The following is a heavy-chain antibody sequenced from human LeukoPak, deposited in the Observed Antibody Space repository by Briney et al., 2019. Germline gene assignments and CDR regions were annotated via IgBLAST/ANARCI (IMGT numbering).Heavy chain of an antibody. V-gene: IGHV1-8*02. CDR1: GYTFTGYY. CDR2: MNPNSGNT. Sequence: ASVKVSCKASGYTFTGYYMHWVRQATGQGLEWMGWMNPNSGNTGYAQKFQGRVTMTRNPSISTAYMKLSSLRSEDTAVYYCARESGLYGSGSRYWGQGTLVTVSS. J-gene: IGHJ4*02. CDR3: ARESGLYGSGSRY. D-gene: IGHD3-10*01.